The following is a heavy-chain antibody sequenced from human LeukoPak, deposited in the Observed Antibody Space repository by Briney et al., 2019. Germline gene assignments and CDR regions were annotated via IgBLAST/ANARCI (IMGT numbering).Heavy chain of an antibody. D-gene: IGHD5-18*01. J-gene: IGHJ4*02. Sequence: ASVKVSCKASGYTFTSYDINWVRQATGQGHEWMGWMNPNSGNTGYAQKFQGRVTMTRNTSISTAYMELSSLRSDDTAVYYCACGYSYGEFDYWGQGTLVTVSS. V-gene: IGHV1-8*01. CDR3: ACGYSYGEFDY. CDR2: MNPNSGNT. CDR1: GYTFTSYD.